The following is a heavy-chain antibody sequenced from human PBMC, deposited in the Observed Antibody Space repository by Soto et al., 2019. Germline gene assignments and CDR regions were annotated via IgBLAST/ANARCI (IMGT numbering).Heavy chain of an antibody. CDR1: GGSFSGYY. V-gene: IGHV4-34*01. CDR3: ARVPEYRSSAQLDY. D-gene: IGHD6-6*01. CDR2: INHSGST. J-gene: IGHJ4*02. Sequence: QVQLQQWGAGLLKPSETLSLTCAVYGGSFSGYYWSWIRQPPGKGLEWIGEINHSGSTNYNPSLKCRVTIAVDKPTNQFALKRGSATAAYTAVYYCARVPEYRSSAQLDYWGQGNLFTVSS.